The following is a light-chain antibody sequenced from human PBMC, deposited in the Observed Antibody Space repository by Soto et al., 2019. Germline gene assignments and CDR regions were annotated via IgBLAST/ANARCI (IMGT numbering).Light chain of an antibody. Sequence: QPVLTQSPSASASLGASVKLTCTLSSGHSSYAIAWHQQQPETGPRYLMKINSDGSHYKGDGIPDRFSGSSSGAERYLTISSLQAEDEADYYCQTWGTGMVFGGGTKLTVL. CDR2: INSDGSH. CDR1: SGHSSYA. CDR3: QTWGTGMV. V-gene: IGLV4-69*01. J-gene: IGLJ2*01.